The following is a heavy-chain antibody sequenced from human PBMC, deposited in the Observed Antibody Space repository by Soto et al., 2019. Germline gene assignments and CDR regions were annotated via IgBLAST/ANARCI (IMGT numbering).Heavy chain of an antibody. CDR1: GFTFSSYG. CDR3: AKSVLGSMDTAMVRRNYYYYGMDV. CDR2: ISYDGSNK. J-gene: IGHJ6*02. D-gene: IGHD5-18*01. V-gene: IGHV3-30*18. Sequence: GGSLRLSCAASGFTFSSYGMHWVRQAPGKGLEWVAVISYDGSNKYYADSVKGRFTISRDNSKNTLYLQMNSLRAEDTAVYYCAKSVLGSMDTAMVRRNYYYYGMDVWGQGTTVTVSS.